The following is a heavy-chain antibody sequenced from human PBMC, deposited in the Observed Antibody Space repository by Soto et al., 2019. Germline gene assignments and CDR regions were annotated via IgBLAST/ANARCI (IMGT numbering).Heavy chain of an antibody. Sequence: GGSLRLSCAASGFTFSSYSMNWVRQAPGKGLEWVSYISSSSSTIYYADSVKGRLTISRDNAKNSLYLQMNSLRDEDTAVYYCARGGGYFDYYYGMDVWGQGTTVTVSS. CDR3: ARGGGYFDYYYGMDV. CDR1: GFTFSSYS. J-gene: IGHJ6*02. D-gene: IGHD5-12*01. V-gene: IGHV3-48*02. CDR2: ISSSSSTI.